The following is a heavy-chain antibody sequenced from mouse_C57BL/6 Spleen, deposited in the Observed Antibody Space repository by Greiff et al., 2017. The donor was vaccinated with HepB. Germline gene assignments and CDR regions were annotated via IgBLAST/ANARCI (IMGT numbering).Heavy chain of an antibody. CDR2: ISGGGGNT. J-gene: IGHJ2*01. D-gene: IGHD2-5*01. CDR3: ERGGGNSNWVYYFDY. CDR1: GFTFSSYT. Sequence: EVMLVESGGGLVKPGGSLKLSCAASGFTFSSYTMSWVRQTPEKRLEWVATISGGGGNTYYPDSVKGRFTISRDNAKNTLYLQMSSLRSEDTALYYCERGGGNSNWVYYFDYWGQGTTLTVSS. V-gene: IGHV5-9*01.